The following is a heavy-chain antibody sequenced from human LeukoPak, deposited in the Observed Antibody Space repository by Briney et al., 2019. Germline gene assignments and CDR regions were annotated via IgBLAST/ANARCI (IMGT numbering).Heavy chain of an antibody. J-gene: IGHJ3*02. CDR3: ARVGDDYGDYGGGNDAFDI. V-gene: IGHV4-61*02. CDR1: GGSISSGSYY. D-gene: IGHD4-17*01. Sequence: SQTLSLTCTVSGGSISSGSYYWSWIRQPAGKGLEWIGRIYTSGSTNYNPSLKSRVTISVDTSKNQFSLKLSSVTAADTAVYYCARVGDDYGDYGGGNDAFDIWGQGTMVTVSS. CDR2: IYTSGST.